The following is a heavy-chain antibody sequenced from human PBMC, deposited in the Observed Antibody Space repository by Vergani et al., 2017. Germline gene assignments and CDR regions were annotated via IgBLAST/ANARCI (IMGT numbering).Heavy chain of an antibody. CDR3: ARGFLPPYKPDDY. D-gene: IGHD1-14*01. CDR1: GGSFSGYY. Sequence: QVQLQQWGAGLLKPSETLSLTCAVYGGSFSGYYWSWIRQPPGKGLEWIGEINHSGSTNYNPSLKSRVTISVDTSKNQFSLKLSSVTAADTAVYYCARGFLPPYKPDDYWGQGTLVTVSS. J-gene: IGHJ4*02. V-gene: IGHV4-34*01. CDR2: INHSGST.